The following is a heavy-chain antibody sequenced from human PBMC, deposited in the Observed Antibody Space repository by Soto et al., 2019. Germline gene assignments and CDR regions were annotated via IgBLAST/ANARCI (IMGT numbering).Heavy chain of an antibody. J-gene: IGHJ6*02. CDR1: GFTFSSYS. CDR3: ARESLGYCSSTSCYALYYYGMDV. V-gene: IGHV3-21*01. CDR2: ISSSSSYI. Sequence: GGSLRLSCAASGFTFSSYSMNWVRQAPGKGLERVSSISSSSSYIYYADSVKGRFTISRDNAKNSLYLQMNSLRAEDTAVYYCARESLGYCSSTSCYALYYYGMDVWGQGTTVTVSS. D-gene: IGHD2-2*01.